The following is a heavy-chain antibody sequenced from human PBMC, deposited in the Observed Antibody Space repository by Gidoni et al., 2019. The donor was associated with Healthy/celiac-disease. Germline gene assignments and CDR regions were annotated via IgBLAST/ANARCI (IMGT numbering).Heavy chain of an antibody. J-gene: IGHJ4*02. CDR1: GYTFTSCD. CDR3: ARVLRTLDCGCDCQNDY. V-gene: IGHV1-8*01. Sequence: QVQLVQSGAEVKKPGASVKVSCKASGYTFTSCDINWVRQATGQCLGWMGWKTPNSGNTGYAQKVQVRVTMTRNTSISTAYMELSSLRSEDTAVYYCARVLRTLDCGCDCQNDYWGQGTLVTVSS. D-gene: IGHD2-21*02. CDR2: KTPNSGNT.